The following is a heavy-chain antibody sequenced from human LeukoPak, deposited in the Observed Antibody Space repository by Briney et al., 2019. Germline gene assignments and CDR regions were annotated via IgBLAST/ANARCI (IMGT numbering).Heavy chain of an antibody. Sequence: SETLSLTCTVSGGSISSYYWNWIRQPPGKGLERIGYIYYSGSTNYNPSLKSRVTISVDTSKNQFSLKLSSVTATDTAVYYCASSNSSGWYNWFDPWGQGTLVTVSS. CDR3: ASSNSSGWYNWFDP. V-gene: IGHV4-59*01. CDR1: GGSISSYY. CDR2: IYYSGST. J-gene: IGHJ5*02. D-gene: IGHD6-19*01.